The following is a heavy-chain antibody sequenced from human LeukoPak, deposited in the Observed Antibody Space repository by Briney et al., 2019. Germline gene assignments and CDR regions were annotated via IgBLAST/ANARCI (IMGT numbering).Heavy chain of an antibody. Sequence: GGSLRLSCAASGFRVSNDYMTWVRQAPGKGLEWVSYIGTSSSTIYYADSVKGRFTISRDNAKNSLYLQMNSLRDEGTAVYYCARHDYGGNSGDYWGQGTLVTVSS. CDR1: GFRVSNDY. V-gene: IGHV3-48*02. CDR2: IGTSSSTI. D-gene: IGHD4-23*01. CDR3: ARHDYGGNSGDY. J-gene: IGHJ4*02.